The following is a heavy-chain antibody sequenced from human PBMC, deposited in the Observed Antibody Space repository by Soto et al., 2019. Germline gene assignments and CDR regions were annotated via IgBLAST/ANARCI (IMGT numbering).Heavy chain of an antibody. V-gene: IGHV3-23*01. Sequence: GGSLRLSCAASGFSFSTNGMTWVRQAPGKGLEWVSIISEDSGTTFYAESVKGRFTVSRDNSKSTLYLQMNSLRAEDTATYYCVKDNNWEHHGWGQGTLVTVSS. CDR2: ISEDSGTT. CDR3: VKDNNWEHHG. D-gene: IGHD1-26*01. CDR1: GFSFSTNG. J-gene: IGHJ4*02.